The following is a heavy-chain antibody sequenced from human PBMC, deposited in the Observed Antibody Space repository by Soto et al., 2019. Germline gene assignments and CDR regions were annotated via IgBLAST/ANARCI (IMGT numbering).Heavy chain of an antibody. D-gene: IGHD5-18*01. V-gene: IGHV1-69*06. CDR3: ARAQDTAMAIYYYYGMDV. Sequence: SVKVSCKASGCTFSSYAISWVRQAPGQGLEWMGGIIPIFGTANYAQKFQGRVTITADKSTSTAYMELSSLRSEDTAVYYCARAQDTAMAIYYYYGMDVWGQGTTVTVSS. CDR2: IIPIFGTA. J-gene: IGHJ6*02. CDR1: GCTFSSYA.